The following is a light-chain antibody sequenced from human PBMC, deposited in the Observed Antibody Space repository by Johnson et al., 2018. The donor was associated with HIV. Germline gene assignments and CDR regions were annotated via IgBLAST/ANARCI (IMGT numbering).Light chain of an antibody. Sequence: QSVLTQPPSVSAAPGQKVTISCSGSSSNIGSHYVSWYQQVPGTAPRLVIYDTIKRHSGIPDQFSGSKSGTSATLGITGLQTGDEADYYCGTWDSSLNAYVFGAATKVAVL. V-gene: IGLV1-51*01. CDR2: DTI. J-gene: IGLJ1*01. CDR1: SSNIGSHY. CDR3: GTWDSSLNAYV.